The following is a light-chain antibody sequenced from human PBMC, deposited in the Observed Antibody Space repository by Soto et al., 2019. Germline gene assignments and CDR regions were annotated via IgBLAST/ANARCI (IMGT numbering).Light chain of an antibody. Sequence: DIQMTQSPSTLSASVGDRVTITCRASQSVRSWLAWYQQKPGEAPKLLIFDASTLEGGVPSRFSGSGSGTEFTLTIINLQPVDSATYYCHQYSTYRGTFGQGTKVDIK. CDR1: QSVRSW. J-gene: IGKJ1*01. CDR3: HQYSTYRGT. CDR2: DAS. V-gene: IGKV1-5*01.